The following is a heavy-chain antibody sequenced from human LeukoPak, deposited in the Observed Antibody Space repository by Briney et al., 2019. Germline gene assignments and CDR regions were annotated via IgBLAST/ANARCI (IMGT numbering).Heavy chain of an antibody. D-gene: IGHD6-6*01. J-gene: IGHJ4*02. Sequence: PSETLSLTCTVSGGSISSYYWSWIRQPPGKGLEWIGYIYYSGSTNYNPSLKSRVTISVDTSKNQFSLKLSSVTAADTAVYYCARGARKQLLGYYFDYWGQGTLVTVSS. CDR2: IYYSGST. CDR3: ARGARKQLLGYYFDY. V-gene: IGHV4-59*01. CDR1: GGSISSYY.